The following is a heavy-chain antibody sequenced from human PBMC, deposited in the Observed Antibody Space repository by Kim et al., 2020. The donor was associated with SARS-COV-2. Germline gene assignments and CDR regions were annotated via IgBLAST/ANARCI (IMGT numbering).Heavy chain of an antibody. Sequence: GGSLRLSCAASGFPFSDYWMTWVRQAPGKGLEWVANIKKDGSEKYYVESVKGRFTISRDNAQNSLYLQMNSLRAEDTAVYYCARPIYSNTKRGGLDGMDVWGQGTTVTVSS. D-gene: IGHD6-13*01. CDR3: ARPIYSNTKRGGLDGMDV. CDR1: GFPFSDYW. CDR2: IKKDGSEK. V-gene: IGHV3-7*01. J-gene: IGHJ6*02.